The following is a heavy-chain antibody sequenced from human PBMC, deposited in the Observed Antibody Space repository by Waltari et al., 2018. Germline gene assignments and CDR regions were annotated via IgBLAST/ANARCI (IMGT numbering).Heavy chain of an antibody. D-gene: IGHD3-10*01. J-gene: IGHJ4*02. Sequence: EVQLVESGGGLVQPGGSLRLSCAASGFSFSDYWRGWVRQAPGKGLEWVANIKEDGSEKYYVDSVKGRFTISRDNAKSSLYLQMNSLRAEGTAVYYCARGSGLDYWGQGTLVTVSS. CDR1: GFSFSDYW. CDR3: ARGSGLDY. V-gene: IGHV3-7*04. CDR2: IKEDGSEK.